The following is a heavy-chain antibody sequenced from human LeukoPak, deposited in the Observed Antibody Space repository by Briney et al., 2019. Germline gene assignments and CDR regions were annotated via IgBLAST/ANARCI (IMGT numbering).Heavy chain of an antibody. CDR1: GFTFDDYA. J-gene: IGHJ5*02. V-gene: IGHV3-9*01. CDR3: AKGDDYVWGSYRPPVLFDP. Sequence: GRSLRLSCAASGFTFDDYAMHWVRQAPGKGLEWVSGITWNSGRIGYADSVKGRFTISRDNAKNSLYLQMNSLRAEDTALYYCAKGDDYVWGSYRPPVLFDPWGQGTLVTVSS. CDR2: ITWNSGRI. D-gene: IGHD3-16*02.